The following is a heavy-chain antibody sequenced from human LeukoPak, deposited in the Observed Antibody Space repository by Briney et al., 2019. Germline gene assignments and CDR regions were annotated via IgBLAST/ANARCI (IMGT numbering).Heavy chain of an antibody. D-gene: IGHD3-3*01. CDR3: ARDEGITIFGVVNKNWFDP. CDR1: GYTFTSYG. V-gene: IGHV1-18*01. CDR2: INAYNGNT. J-gene: IGHJ5*02. Sequence: ASVEVSCKASGYTFTSYGISGVRQAPGQGLEWMGWINAYNGNTNYAQKLQGRVTMNTDTSTSTGYKELRSLRSDETAVYYCARDEGITIFGVVNKNWFDPWGQGTLVTVSS.